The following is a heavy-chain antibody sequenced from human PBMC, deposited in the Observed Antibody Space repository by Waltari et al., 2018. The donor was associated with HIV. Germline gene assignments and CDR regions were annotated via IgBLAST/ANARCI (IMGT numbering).Heavy chain of an antibody. CDR1: GDRFTTYF. V-gene: IGHV1-2*06. D-gene: IGHD1-26*01. CDR2: NNPDSGDT. Sequence: QTLLLQSASQVKTPGASVTLSCTVSGDRFTTYFLYWLRQAPGQGFEWLGRNNPDSGDTTYSQTFQTRVTMTRDTSSASTYMEVTRLTSADTAIYYCARGEDVSLPHLTPGFRLEFWGHGTLVTVSS. J-gene: IGHJ4*01. CDR3: ARGEDVSLPHLTPGFRLEF.